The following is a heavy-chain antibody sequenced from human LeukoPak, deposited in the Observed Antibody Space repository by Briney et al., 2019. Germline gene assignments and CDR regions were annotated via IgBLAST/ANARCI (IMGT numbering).Heavy chain of an antibody. V-gene: IGHV4-39*01. D-gene: IGHD1-26*01. Sequence: SETLSLTCTVSGCSISSSVYYWGWIRQPPGKGLGWIGCVYYIGSTYYNPPLESRVTISLDTSKNQVSLKLSSVTAADTGVYCCSGKQWVMYYFDSWGQGNLVTVSS. CDR3: SGKQWVMYYFDS. CDR2: VYYIGST. CDR1: GCSISSSVYY. J-gene: IGHJ4*02.